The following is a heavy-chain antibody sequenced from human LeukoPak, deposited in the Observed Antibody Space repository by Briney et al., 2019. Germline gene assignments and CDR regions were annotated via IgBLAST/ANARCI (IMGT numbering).Heavy chain of an antibody. J-gene: IGHJ5*02. CDR2: ISHSGST. V-gene: IGHV4-34*01. Sequence: SETLSLTCAVYGGSFSGYYWSWIRQPPGKGLEWIGEISHSGSTNYNPSLKSRVTISVDTSKNQFSLKLSSVTAADTAVYYCARGPGYCSSTSCYDFFLGWFDPWGQGTLVTVSS. D-gene: IGHD2-2*01. CDR3: ARGPGYCSSTSCYDFFLGWFDP. CDR1: GGSFSGYY.